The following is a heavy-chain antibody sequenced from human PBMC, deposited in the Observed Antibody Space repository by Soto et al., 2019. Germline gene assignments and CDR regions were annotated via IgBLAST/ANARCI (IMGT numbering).Heavy chain of an antibody. J-gene: IGHJ4*02. CDR2: INHSGST. CDR3: ARGHGLDY. Sequence: SETLSLTCAVYGGSFSGYYWSWIRQPPGKGLEWIGEINHSGSTNYNPSLKSRVTISVDTSKNQFSLKLSSVTAADTAVYYCARGHGLDYWGQGXLVTVYS. CDR1: GGSFSGYY. V-gene: IGHV4-34*01. D-gene: IGHD4-17*01.